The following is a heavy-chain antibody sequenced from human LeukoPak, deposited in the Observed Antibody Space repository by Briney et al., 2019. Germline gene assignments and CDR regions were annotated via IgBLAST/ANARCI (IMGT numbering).Heavy chain of an antibody. CDR3: ARGTGSGGPAAQRIYNFDY. CDR1: GGSFSGYY. CDR2: INHSGSP. D-gene: IGHD2-2*01. Sequence: PTETLSLTFAVYGGSFSGYYWSLIRQPPGKGREWVGEINHSGSPNYNPSLKSRVTISVDTSKNQVSLKLSSVNAADQAVSYGARGTGSGGPAAQRIYNFDYWGQGTLVTVSS. V-gene: IGHV4-34*01. J-gene: IGHJ4*02.